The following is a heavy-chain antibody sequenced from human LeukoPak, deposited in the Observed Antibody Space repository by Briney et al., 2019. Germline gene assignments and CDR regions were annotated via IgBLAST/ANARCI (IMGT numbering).Heavy chain of an antibody. J-gene: IGHJ4*02. CDR2: ISFSGDNS. CDR3: ASAMTTVTRYFDS. D-gene: IGHD4-17*01. CDR1: GFNFRDAA. V-gene: IGHV3-23*01. Sequence: PGGSLRLSCAASGFNFRDAAMTWVRQAPGKGLEWVSLISFSGDNSYYADSVKGRFTISRDNSKNTLYLQMNSLRAEDTAVYYCASAMTTVTRYFDSWGQGTLVTVSS.